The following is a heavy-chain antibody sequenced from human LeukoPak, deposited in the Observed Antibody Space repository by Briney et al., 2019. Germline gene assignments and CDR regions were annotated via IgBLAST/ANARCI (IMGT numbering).Heavy chain of an antibody. J-gene: IGHJ4*02. CDR3: AKDLAPAAY. Sequence: GGSLRLSCAASGFTFSSTSMSWVRQAPGKGLEWVSALTGSGGSTYYADSVKGRFTISRDNSKKTLFLQMNSLRAEDTAVYYCAKDLAPAAYWGQGTLVTVSS. CDR1: GFTFSSTS. CDR2: LTGSGGST. V-gene: IGHV3-23*01. D-gene: IGHD2-2*01.